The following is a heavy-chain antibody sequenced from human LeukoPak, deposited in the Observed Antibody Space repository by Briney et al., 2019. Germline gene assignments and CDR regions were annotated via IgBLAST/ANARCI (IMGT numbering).Heavy chain of an antibody. D-gene: IGHD3-10*01. CDR1: GGSISSSSYY. Sequence: NPSETLSLTCTVSGGSISSSSYYWGWIRQPPGKGLEWIGSIYYSGSTYYNPSLKSRVTISVDTSKNQFSLKLSSVTAADTAVYYCARAPLLLWFGELFAGFDPWGQGTLVTVSS. V-gene: IGHV4-39*07. CDR2: IYYSGST. J-gene: IGHJ5*02. CDR3: ARAPLLLWFGELFAGFDP.